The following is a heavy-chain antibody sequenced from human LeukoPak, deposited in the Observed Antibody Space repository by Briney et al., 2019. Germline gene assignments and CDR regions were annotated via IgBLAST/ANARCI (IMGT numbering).Heavy chain of an antibody. CDR3: ATSGYTNSL. V-gene: IGHV3-30-3*01. Sequence: GGSLRLSCVASGFTFSTYTMHWVRQAPGKGLEWVALTSYDRTNKYYADSVTGRFTISRDNSKNTLYLQMNSLRPEDTAVYFCATSGYTNSLWGQGTLVTVSS. CDR2: TSYDRTNK. J-gene: IGHJ4*02. D-gene: IGHD5-12*01. CDR1: GFTFSTYT.